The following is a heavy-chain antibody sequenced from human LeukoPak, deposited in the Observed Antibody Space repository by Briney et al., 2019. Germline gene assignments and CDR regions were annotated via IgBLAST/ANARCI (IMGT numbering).Heavy chain of an antibody. Sequence: PGGSLRLSCAVSGFTFSSYAMTWVRQAPGKGLEWVSGISGSGGSTYYADSVKGRFTISRDNSKNTLYLQMNSLRAEDTAVYYCAKESTTVTHAEYFQHWGQGTLVTVSS. J-gene: IGHJ1*01. V-gene: IGHV3-23*01. D-gene: IGHD4-17*01. CDR2: ISGSGGST. CDR3: AKESTTVTHAEYFQH. CDR1: GFTFSSYA.